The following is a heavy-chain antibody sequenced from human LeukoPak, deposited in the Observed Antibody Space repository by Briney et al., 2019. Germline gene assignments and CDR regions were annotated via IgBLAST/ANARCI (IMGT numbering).Heavy chain of an antibody. CDR2: MNPNNGNT. J-gene: IGHJ4*02. CDR1: GYTFTSYD. Sequence: ASVKVSCKASGYTFTSYDINWVRQATGQGLEWMGWMNPNNGNTGNAQKFQGRVSMTRNTPISTAYMELSSLRSEDTAVYYCARVGYDSSGYYLHDYWGQGTLVTVSS. V-gene: IGHV1-8*02. D-gene: IGHD3-22*01. CDR3: ARVGYDSSGYYLHDY.